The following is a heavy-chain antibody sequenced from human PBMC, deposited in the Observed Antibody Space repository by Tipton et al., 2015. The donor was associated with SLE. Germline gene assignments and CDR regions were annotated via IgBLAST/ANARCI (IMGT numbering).Heavy chain of an antibody. CDR3: AREEADSGSYYF. J-gene: IGHJ4*02. D-gene: IGHD1-26*01. V-gene: IGHV4-59*11. Sequence: TLSLTCSVSGASIISHYWSWIRQPPGKGLEWIGYIYHTGSTTYNPSLKSRVTISVDTSKNQVSLNVDSVSAADTAVYYCAREEADSGSYYFGGQGTLVTVSS. CDR2: IYHTGST. CDR1: GASIISHY.